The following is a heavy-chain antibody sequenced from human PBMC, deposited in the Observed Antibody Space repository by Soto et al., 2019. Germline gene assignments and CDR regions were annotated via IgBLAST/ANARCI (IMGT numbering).Heavy chain of an antibody. V-gene: IGHV1-2*04. CDR2: INPNSGGT. CDR3: ARAFYGGKHPPDYYFGMDV. CDR1: GYTFTGYY. J-gene: IGHJ6*02. Sequence: ASVKVSCKASGYTFTGYYMHWVRQAPGQGLEWMGWINPNSGGTNYAQKFQGWVTMTRDTSISTAYMELSRLRSDDTAVYYCARAFYGGKHPPDYYFGMDVWGQGTTVTVSS. D-gene: IGHD4-17*01.